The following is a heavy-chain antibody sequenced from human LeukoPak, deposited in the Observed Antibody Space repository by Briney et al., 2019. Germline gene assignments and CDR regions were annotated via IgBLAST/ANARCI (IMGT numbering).Heavy chain of an antibody. CDR3: ARDTVPHLFDY. CDR1: GGSISSGDYS. D-gene: IGHD2-2*01. V-gene: IGHV4-30-2*01. J-gene: IGHJ4*02. Sequence: SETLSLTCAVSGGSISSGDYSWSWIRQPPGKGLEWIGYIYHSGSTYYNPSLKSRVTISVDRSKNQFSLKLSSVTAADTAVYYCARDTVPHLFDYWGQGTLVTVSS. CDR2: IYHSGST.